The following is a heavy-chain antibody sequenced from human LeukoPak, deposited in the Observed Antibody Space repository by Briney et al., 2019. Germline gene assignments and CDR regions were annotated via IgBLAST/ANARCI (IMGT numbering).Heavy chain of an antibody. D-gene: IGHD2-15*01. CDR3: AREGYCSGGSCYSRPPDYYGMDV. CDR2: ISAYNGNT. CDR1: GYTFTSYG. J-gene: IGHJ6*02. V-gene: IGHV1-18*01. Sequence: GASVKVSCKASGYTFTSYGISWVRQAPGQGLEWMGWISAYNGNTNYAQKLQGRVTMTTDTSTSTAYMELRSLRSDDTAVYYCAREGYCSGGSCYSRPPDYYGMDVWGQGTTVTVSS.